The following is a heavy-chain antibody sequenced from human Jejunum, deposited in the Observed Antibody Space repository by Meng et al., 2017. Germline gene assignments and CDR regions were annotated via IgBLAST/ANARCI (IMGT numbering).Heavy chain of an antibody. V-gene: IGHV4-4*02. D-gene: IGHD1-1*01. CDR1: GASISSSPW. CDR2: IHGIGST. J-gene: IGHJ5*02. Sequence: SETLSLTCTVSGASISSSPWWRWVSQTPGKGLEWLGEIHGIGSTNYNPSLKSRVIISMDKSKYQFSLQVNSVTAADTGVYFCARNKMSGGTTDWFNPWGQGTLVTVSS. CDR3: ARNKMSGGTTDWFNP.